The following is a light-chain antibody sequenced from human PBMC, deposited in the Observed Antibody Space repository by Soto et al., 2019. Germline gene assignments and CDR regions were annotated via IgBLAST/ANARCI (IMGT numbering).Light chain of an antibody. J-gene: IGKJ5*01. CDR1: QGISSY. Sequence: AIRMTQSPSSLSASTGDRVTITSRVSQGISSYLAWYQQKPGKAPKLLIYAASTLQSGVPSRFSGSGSGTDFTLTISCLQSEDFATYYCQQYYSYPLITFGQGTRLEIK. CDR2: AAS. V-gene: IGKV1-8*01. CDR3: QQYYSYPLIT.